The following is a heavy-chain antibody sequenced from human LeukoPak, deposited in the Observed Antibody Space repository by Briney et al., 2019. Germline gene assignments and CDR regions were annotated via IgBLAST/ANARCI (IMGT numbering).Heavy chain of an antibody. CDR3: AKWGDYDVLTGYYVSDF. CDR2: ISGRSDNT. CDR1: GFIFSNYD. V-gene: IGHV3-23*01. J-gene: IGHJ4*02. D-gene: IGHD3-9*01. Sequence: PGGSLRLSCAASGFIFSNYDMYWVRQAPGKGLEWVSAISGRSDNTYYAASVQGRFNLSRDSSKNTLYLQMNSLRADDTAVYDCAKWGDYDVLTGYYVSDFWGQGTLVTVSS.